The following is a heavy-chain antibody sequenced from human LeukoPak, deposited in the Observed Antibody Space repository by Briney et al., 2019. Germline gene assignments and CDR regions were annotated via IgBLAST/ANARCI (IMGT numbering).Heavy chain of an antibody. J-gene: IGHJ4*02. CDR3: ARDTLNGPFVISLDY. V-gene: IGHV3-48*03. CDR2: ISSGGNVE. Sequence: GGSLRLSCAASGFTLSSYDVNWVRQAPGKGLEWVAHISSGGNVEYYLDSVRGRFTMSRDNAKSLLFLQMNSLRAEDTAVYYCARDTLNGPFVISLDYWGQGALVTVSS. D-gene: IGHD3-9*01. CDR1: GFTLSSYD.